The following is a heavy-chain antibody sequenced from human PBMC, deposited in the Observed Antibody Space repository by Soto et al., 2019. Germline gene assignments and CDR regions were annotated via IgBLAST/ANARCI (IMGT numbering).Heavy chain of an antibody. CDR1: GDSVSSNSAA. Sequence: SQTLSLTCAISGDSVSSNSAAWNWIRQSPSRGLEWLGRTYYRSKWYNDYAVSVKSRITINPDTSKNQFSLQPNSVTPEDTAVYYCARGEYSSGWDNWFDPWGQGTLVTVSS. V-gene: IGHV6-1*01. D-gene: IGHD6-19*01. CDR2: TYYRSKWYN. CDR3: ARGEYSSGWDNWFDP. J-gene: IGHJ5*02.